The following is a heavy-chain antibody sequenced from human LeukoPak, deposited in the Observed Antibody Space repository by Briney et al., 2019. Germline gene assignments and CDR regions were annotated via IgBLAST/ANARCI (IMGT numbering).Heavy chain of an antibody. J-gene: IGHJ3*02. D-gene: IGHD2-2*01. CDR3: ASLVVPAAMGAFDI. Sequence: GGSLRLSCAASGFTFSSYAMHWVRQAPGKGLEWVAVISYDGSNKYYADSVKGRFTISRDNSKNTLYLQMNSLRAEDTAVYYCASLVVPAAMGAFDIWGQGTMVTVSS. CDR1: GFTFSSYA. CDR2: ISYDGSNK. V-gene: IGHV3-30-3*01.